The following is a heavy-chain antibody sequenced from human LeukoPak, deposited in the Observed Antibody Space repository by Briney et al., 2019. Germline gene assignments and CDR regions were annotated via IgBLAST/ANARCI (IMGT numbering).Heavy chain of an antibody. CDR2: IYPGDSDT. D-gene: IGHD2-15*01. CDR3: ARMVVVAATRPGWFDP. J-gene: IGHJ5*02. CDR1: GYSFTSYW. V-gene: IGHV5-51*01. Sequence: GESLKISCKGSGYSFTSYWIGWVRQMPGKGLEWMGIIYPGDSDTRYSPSFQGQVTISADKSISTAYLQWSSLKASDTAMYYCARMVVVAATRPGWFDPWGQGTLVTVSS.